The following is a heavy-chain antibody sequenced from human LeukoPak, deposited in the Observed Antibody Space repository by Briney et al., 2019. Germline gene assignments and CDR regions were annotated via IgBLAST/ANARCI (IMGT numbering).Heavy chain of an antibody. CDR1: GGTFSTYA. Sequence: RASVKVSCKASGGTFSTYAISWVRQAPGQGLEWMGWVTSYNGDTNYAQKFQGRVTMSADTATSTAYMELRSLRFDDTAIYYCAKDWHILTGRNCFDPWGQGTLVTVSS. J-gene: IGHJ5*02. V-gene: IGHV1-18*01. CDR2: VTSYNGDT. D-gene: IGHD3-9*01. CDR3: AKDWHILTGRNCFDP.